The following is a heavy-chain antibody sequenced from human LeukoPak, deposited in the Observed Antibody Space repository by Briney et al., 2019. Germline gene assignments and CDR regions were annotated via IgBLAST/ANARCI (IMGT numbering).Heavy chain of an antibody. D-gene: IGHD1-26*01. CDR2: ISGYNGNT. Sequence: ASVKVSCKASGYIFTEHHINWVRQAPGQGLEWMGWISGYNGNTNYAQKFQGRVTMTTDTATTTAYMELKSLRSEDTAVYYCARDHRESGSFDYWGQGTLVTVSS. V-gene: IGHV1-18*01. J-gene: IGHJ4*02. CDR3: ARDHRESGSFDY. CDR1: GYIFTEHH.